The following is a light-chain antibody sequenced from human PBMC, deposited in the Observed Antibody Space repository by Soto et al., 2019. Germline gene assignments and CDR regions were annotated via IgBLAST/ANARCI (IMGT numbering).Light chain of an antibody. Sequence: EIVLTQSPGTLSLSPGERATLSCRASQIVSSTYLAWFQQKPGQAPRLLIYGASTRATGIPDRFSGSGSGTDFTLTISRLEPEDFAVYYCQQYGSSPPTFGQGTKVEFK. CDR2: GAS. V-gene: IGKV3-20*01. CDR3: QQYGSSPPT. J-gene: IGKJ1*01. CDR1: QIVSSTY.